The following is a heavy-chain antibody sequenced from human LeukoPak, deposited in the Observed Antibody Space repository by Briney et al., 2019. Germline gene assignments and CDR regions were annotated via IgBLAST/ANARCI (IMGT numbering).Heavy chain of an antibody. V-gene: IGHV3-21*01. CDR3: ARGGGYSYGPTPAGMDV. Sequence: ETLSLTCAVSGDSISSNKWWHWVRQAPGKGLEWVSSISSSSSYIYYADSVKGRFTISRDNAKNSLYLQMNSLRAEDTAVYYCARGGGYSYGPTPAGMDVWGQETTVTVSS. D-gene: IGHD5-18*01. CDR1: GDSISSNKW. J-gene: IGHJ6*02. CDR2: ISSSSSYI.